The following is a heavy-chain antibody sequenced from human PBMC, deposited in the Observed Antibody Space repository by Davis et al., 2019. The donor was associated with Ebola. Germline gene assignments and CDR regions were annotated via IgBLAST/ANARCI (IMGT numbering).Heavy chain of an antibody. D-gene: IGHD1-26*01. J-gene: IGHJ4*02. CDR1: GFTLSDYG. CDR2: LSRDGDTT. V-gene: IGHV3-23*01. CDR3: AKLEAVGEMDY. Sequence: GESLKISCVASGFTLSDYGMSWVRQRPGKGLEWVSVLSRDGDTTHYADSVKGRFTISRDTSKNTLFLQMNSLRADDLGIYFCAKLEAVGEMDYWGQGTLVTVSS.